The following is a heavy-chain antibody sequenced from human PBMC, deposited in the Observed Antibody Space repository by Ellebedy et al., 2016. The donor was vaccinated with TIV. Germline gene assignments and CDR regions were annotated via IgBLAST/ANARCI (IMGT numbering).Heavy chain of an antibody. CDR1: GFTVSSNY. CDR3: AATVAHSYDH. J-gene: IGHJ4*02. CDR2: INDYGYTT. Sequence: GESLKISCAASGFTVSSNYMSWVRQAPGKGLEWLASINDYGYTTQYADSVKGRFTISRDNAKMYLYLQLNSLRVDDTAVYYCAATVAHSYDHWGQGTLVAVSS. V-gene: IGHV3-69-1*01.